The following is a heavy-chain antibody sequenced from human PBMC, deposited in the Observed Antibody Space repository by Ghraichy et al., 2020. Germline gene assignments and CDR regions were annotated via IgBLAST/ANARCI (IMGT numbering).Heavy chain of an antibody. V-gene: IGHV4-61*01. CDR2: IYHTGST. Sequence: SDTLSLTCTVSGGSVSSGSHHWSWIRQPPGKGLEWIGSIYHTGSTNYNPSLKSRVTISVDTSKNQFSLKLRTVTAADTAVYYCARVMTSYCGGDCYSHYFDFWGQGTLVTASS. J-gene: IGHJ4*02. CDR3: ARVMTSYCGGDCYSHYFDF. D-gene: IGHD2-21*02. CDR1: GGSVSSGSHH.